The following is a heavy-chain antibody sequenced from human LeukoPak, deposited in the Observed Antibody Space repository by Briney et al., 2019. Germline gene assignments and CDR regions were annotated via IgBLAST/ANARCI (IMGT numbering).Heavy chain of an antibody. D-gene: IGHD2-21*02. J-gene: IGHJ4*02. CDR3: ASLRAVTDDN. CDR1: GGSFSGYY. CDR2: INLSGTT. Sequence: SETLSLTCAVYGGSFSGYYWSWIRQPPGPGLEWMGEINLSGTTTYSPSLKCRVTISVATSKNQFSLKLSSVTAADTAVDYCASLRAVTDDNWGQGTLVTVSS. V-gene: IGHV4-34*01.